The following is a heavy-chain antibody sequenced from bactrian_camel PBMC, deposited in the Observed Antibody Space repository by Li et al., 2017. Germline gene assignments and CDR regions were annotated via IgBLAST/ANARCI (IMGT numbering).Heavy chain of an antibody. CDR3: VRDLASLYAY. V-gene: IGHV3S31*01. CDR2: INKIGDNT. Sequence: VQLVESGGGLVQPGGSLRLSCAASGFTFSSYAMSWVRQSPDKGLERVSGINKIGDNTYYAKAVKGRFTISRDNAKNTLYLQMNSLKPEDTAVYRCVRDLASLYAYWGQGTQVTVS. CDR1: GFTFSSYA. D-gene: IGHD1*01. J-gene: IGHJ4*01.